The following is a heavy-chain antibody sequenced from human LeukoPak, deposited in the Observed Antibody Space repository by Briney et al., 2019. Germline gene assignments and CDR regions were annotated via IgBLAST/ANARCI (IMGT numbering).Heavy chain of an antibody. CDR1: GGSISSGISY. D-gene: IGHD4-17*01. CDR2: VYTSGST. Sequence: HPSETLSLTCTVSGGSISSGISYWSWIRQPAGKGLEWIGRVYTSGSTNYNSSLKSRVTMSVDTSKNQFSLKVSSVTAADTAVYYCAGDHVYGDKNWFDLWGQGTLVTVSS. V-gene: IGHV4-61*02. J-gene: IGHJ5*02. CDR3: AGDHVYGDKNWFDL.